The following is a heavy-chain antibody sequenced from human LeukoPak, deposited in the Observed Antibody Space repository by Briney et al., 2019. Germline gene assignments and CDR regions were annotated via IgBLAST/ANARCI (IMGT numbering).Heavy chain of an antibody. Sequence: GGSLRLSCAASGFTFSSYGMHWVRQAPGKGLEWVAFIRYDGSNKYYADSVKGRFTISRDNSKNTLYLQMNSLRAEDTTVYYCAKGSKEVLFTRDHCMDVWGKGTTVTISS. J-gene: IGHJ6*03. CDR2: IRYDGSNK. V-gene: IGHV3-30*02. CDR3: AKGSKEVLFTRDHCMDV. D-gene: IGHD3-3*01. CDR1: GFTFSSYG.